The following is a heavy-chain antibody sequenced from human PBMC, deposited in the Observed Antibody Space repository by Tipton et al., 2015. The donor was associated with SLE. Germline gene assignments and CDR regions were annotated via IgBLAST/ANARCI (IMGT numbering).Heavy chain of an antibody. Sequence: TLSLTCTVSGGSISSSSYYWSWIRQPAGKGLEWIGRIYTSGSTNYNPSLKSRVTISVDTSKNHFSLKLSSVTAADTAVYYCGRYCSGGSCRGAFDIWGQGTMVSVSS. V-gene: IGHV4-61*02. D-gene: IGHD2-15*01. CDR1: GGSISSSSYY. CDR3: GRYCSGGSCRGAFDI. J-gene: IGHJ3*02. CDR2: IYTSGST.